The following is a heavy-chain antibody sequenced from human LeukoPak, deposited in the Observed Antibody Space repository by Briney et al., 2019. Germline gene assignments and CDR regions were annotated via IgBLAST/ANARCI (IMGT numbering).Heavy chain of an antibody. Sequence: ASVKVSCKASGYTFTVYYMHWVRQAPGQGLEWMGWINPDSGATNFAQKFQGRVTMTRDTSIRTAYMELTRLRSDDTTVYFCARARIGGYSSTLPYWGQGTLVTVSS. CDR3: ARARIGGYSSTLPY. J-gene: IGHJ4*02. V-gene: IGHV1-2*02. D-gene: IGHD6-19*01. CDR2: INPDSGAT. CDR1: GYTFTVYY.